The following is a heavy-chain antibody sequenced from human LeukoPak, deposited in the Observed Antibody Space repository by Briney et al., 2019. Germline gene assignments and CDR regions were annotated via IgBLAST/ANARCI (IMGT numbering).Heavy chain of an antibody. CDR1: DYSISSGYY. V-gene: IGHV4-38-2*01. CDR3: ASGLYYMDV. CDR2: IYYSGST. Sequence: SETLSLTCAVSDYSISSGYYWGWIRQPPGKGLEWIGSIYYSGSTDYNPSLKSRVTISVDTSKKQFSLKLSSATAADKAVYYCASGLYYMDVWGKGTTVTVSS. J-gene: IGHJ6*03.